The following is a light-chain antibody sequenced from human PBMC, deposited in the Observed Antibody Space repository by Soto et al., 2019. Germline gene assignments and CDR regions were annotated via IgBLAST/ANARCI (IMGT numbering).Light chain of an antibody. V-gene: IGKV2-28*01. CDR1: QSLLNRNGQNC. CDR3: MQARESPPT. CDR2: MGF. J-gene: IGKJ4*01. Sequence: DIVMTQSPLSLPVTPGEPASISCRSSQSLLNRNGQNCLDWYLQKPGQSPQLLIHMGFIRASGVPDRFSGSASGTYFTLTISRVEAEDVGVYYCMQARESPPTFGGGTKVEIK.